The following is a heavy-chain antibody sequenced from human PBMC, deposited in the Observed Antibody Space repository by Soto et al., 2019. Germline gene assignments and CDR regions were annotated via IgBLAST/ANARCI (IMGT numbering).Heavy chain of an antibody. D-gene: IGHD4-17*01. CDR3: ATPRGLYDYGST. Sequence: ASVKVSCKASGYTFTKYYIHWVRQAPGQGLQWLGIINPSGGATTYAQKFQGRVTMTRDTSTSTVFLELRSLRSEDTAIFYCATPRGLYDYGSTWGQGTLVTVSS. CDR2: INPSGGAT. CDR1: GYTFTKYY. J-gene: IGHJ5*02. V-gene: IGHV1-46*01.